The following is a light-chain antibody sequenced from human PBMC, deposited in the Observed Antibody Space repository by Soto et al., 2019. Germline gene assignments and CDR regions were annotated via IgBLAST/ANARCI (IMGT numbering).Light chain of an antibody. CDR1: SSDVGAYNY. V-gene: IGLV2-14*03. Sequence: QSVLTQPASVSGSPGQSITISCTGTSSDVGAYNYVSWYQHHPGKAPKLMIYDVTYRPSGVSNRFSGSKSGNTASLTISGLQAEDEADYYCSSHTTSITRVFGGGTKLTVL. CDR2: DVT. CDR3: SSHTTSITRV. J-gene: IGLJ2*01.